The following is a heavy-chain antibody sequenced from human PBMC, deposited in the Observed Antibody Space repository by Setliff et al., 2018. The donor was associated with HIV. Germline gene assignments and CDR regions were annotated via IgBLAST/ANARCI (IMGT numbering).Heavy chain of an antibody. V-gene: IGHV3-7*01. CDR3: ARGPLSSSWYNWFDP. Sequence: ETLSLTCAVSGASDISYIWWSWVRQPPGKGLEWVANVKQDGSDKYYVDSVKGRFTISRDNAKNSLYLQMNSLRAEDTAVYYCARGPLSSSWYNWFDPWGQGTLVTVSS. D-gene: IGHD6-13*01. J-gene: IGHJ5*02. CDR2: VKQDGSDK. CDR1: GASDISYIW.